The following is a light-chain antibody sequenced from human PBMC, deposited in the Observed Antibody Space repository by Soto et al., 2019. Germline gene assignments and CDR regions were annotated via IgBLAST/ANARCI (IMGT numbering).Light chain of an antibody. V-gene: IGLV2-11*01. CDR1: SSDVGGSTY. Sequence: QSALTQPRSVSGSPGQSATISCTGTSSDVGGSTYVSWYQQNPGKAPKLMIYDVSIRPSGVPDRFSGSKSGNTASLTISGLQAEDEADYYCCSYAGSYTLGVFGTGTKVTVL. CDR2: DVS. CDR3: CSYAGSYTLGV. J-gene: IGLJ1*01.